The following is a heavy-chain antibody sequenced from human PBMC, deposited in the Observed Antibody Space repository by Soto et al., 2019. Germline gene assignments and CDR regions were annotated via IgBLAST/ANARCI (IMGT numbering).Heavy chain of an antibody. J-gene: IGHJ4*02. CDR2: ISSSSSYT. CDR1: GFTFSDYH. CDR3: ARTYYYDSSGYPPHFDY. V-gene: IGHV3-11*03. Sequence: LRLSCAASGFTFSDYHMSWIRQAPGKGLEWVSYISSSSSYTNYADSVKGRFTISRDNAKNSLYLQMNSLRAEDTAVYYCARTYYYDSSGYPPHFDYWGQGTLVTVSS. D-gene: IGHD3-22*01.